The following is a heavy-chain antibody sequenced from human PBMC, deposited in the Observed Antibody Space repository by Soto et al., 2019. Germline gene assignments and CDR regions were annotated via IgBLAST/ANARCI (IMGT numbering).Heavy chain of an antibody. CDR2: IYYSGST. J-gene: IGHJ4*02. CDR1: GGSISSYY. Sequence: SETLSLTCTVSGGSISSYYWSWIRQPPGKGLEWIGYIYYSGSTNYKPSLKSRVTISVDTSKNQFSLKLSSVTAADTAVYYCARNNGRENYYDSSGYWYYFDYWGQGTLVTVSS. D-gene: IGHD3-22*01. V-gene: IGHV4-59*01. CDR3: ARNNGRENYYDSSGYWYYFDY.